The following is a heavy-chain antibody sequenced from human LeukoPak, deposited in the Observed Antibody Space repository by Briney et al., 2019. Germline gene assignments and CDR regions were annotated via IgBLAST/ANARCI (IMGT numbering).Heavy chain of an antibody. D-gene: IGHD3-9*01. Sequence: SETLSLMCTVSGDSISTYSWSWIRQPPEKGLEWIGYIHFSGSTSYNPSLKSRVTISLDTSKNQFSLRLTSVAAADTAVYFCARHREAGIAISSFPYYYYSFYMDVWGTGTTVTVSS. J-gene: IGHJ6*03. CDR3: ARHREAGIAISSFPYYYYSFYMDV. V-gene: IGHV4-59*08. CDR2: IHFSGST. CDR1: GDSISTYS.